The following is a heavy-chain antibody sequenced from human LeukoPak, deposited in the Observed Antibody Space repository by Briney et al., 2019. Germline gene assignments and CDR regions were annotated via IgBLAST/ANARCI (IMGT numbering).Heavy chain of an antibody. CDR1: GFTFSSYS. V-gene: IGHV3-21*01. D-gene: IGHD5/OR15-5a*01. Sequence: GGSLRLSCAASGFTFSSYSMNWVRQAPGKGLEWVSSISSSSSYIYYADSVKGRFTISRDNAKNSLYLQMNSLRAEDTAVYYCARSTTVADDAFDIWGRGTMVTVSS. CDR3: ARSTTVADDAFDI. CDR2: ISSSSSYI. J-gene: IGHJ3*02.